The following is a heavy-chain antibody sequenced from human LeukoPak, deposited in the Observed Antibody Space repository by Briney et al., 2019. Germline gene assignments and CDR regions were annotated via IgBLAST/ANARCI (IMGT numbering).Heavy chain of an antibody. J-gene: IGHJ6*03. CDR1: GGTFTSYT. CDR3: ARERAGYCSSTSCYTPPYYMDV. V-gene: IGHV1-69*05. CDR2: VIPIFGTA. Sequence: GASVKVSCKASGGTFTSYTISWVRQGPGQGLGWMGGVIPIFGTANYAQKFQGRVTITTDESTSTAYMELNSLRSEDTAVYYCARERAGYCSSTSCYTPPYYMDVWGKGTTVTVSS. D-gene: IGHD2-2*02.